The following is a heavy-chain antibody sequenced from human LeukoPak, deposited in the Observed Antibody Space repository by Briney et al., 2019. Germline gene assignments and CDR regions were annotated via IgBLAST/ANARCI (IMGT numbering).Heavy chain of an antibody. CDR2: IIPIFGTA. CDR1: GGTFSSYA. V-gene: IGHV1-69*01. CDR3: ASSKSGSYLNYFDY. D-gene: IGHD1-26*01. Sequence: SVKVSCKASGGTFSSYAISWVRQAPGQGLEWMGGIIPIFGTANYAQKFQGRVTITADESTSTAYMELSSLRSEDTAVYYCASSKSGSYLNYFDYWGQGTLVTISS. J-gene: IGHJ4*02.